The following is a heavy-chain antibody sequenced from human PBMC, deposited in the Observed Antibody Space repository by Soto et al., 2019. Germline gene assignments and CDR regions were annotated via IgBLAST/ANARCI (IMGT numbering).Heavy chain of an antibody. CDR1: GFTFSSYA. J-gene: IGHJ6*02. CDR3: ARDSIYYYGMDV. V-gene: IGHV3-30-3*01. Sequence: QVQLVESGGGVVQPGRSLRLSCAASGFTFSSYAMHWVRQAPGKGLEWVAVISYDGSNKYYADSVKGRFTISRDNSKNTLYLQMNSLRGEDTAVYYCARDSIYYYGMDVWGQGTTVTVSS. CDR2: ISYDGSNK.